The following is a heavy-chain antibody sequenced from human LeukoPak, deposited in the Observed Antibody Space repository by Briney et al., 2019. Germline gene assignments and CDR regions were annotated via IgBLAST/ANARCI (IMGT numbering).Heavy chain of an antibody. CDR1: GGSINNGGYY. CDR2: IYYSGSS. J-gene: IGHJ4*02. CDR3: ARGGKYSYGLMPRVIFDY. Sequence: SQTLSLTCTVSGGSINNGGYYWSWIRQHPGKGLEWIGYIYYSGSSYYNPSLRSRVTISVDTSKNHFSLKLSSVTAADTAVYYCARGGKYSYGLMPRVIFDYWGQGTLVTVSS. V-gene: IGHV4-31*03. D-gene: IGHD5-18*01.